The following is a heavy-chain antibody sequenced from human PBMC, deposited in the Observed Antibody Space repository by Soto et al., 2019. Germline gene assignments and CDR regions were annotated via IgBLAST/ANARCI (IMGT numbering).Heavy chain of an antibody. J-gene: IGHJ4*02. CDR1: GFTFSGYA. D-gene: IGHD4-17*01. V-gene: IGHV3-30-3*01. CDR2: ISYDGSNK. CDR3: ARGATTVTAIDY. Sequence: GGSLRLSGAASGFTFSGYALHGVRQAPGKGLEWVAVISYDGSNKYYADSVKGRFTITRDNSKNTLYLHMNSLRSDDTPIYYCARGATTVTAIDYWGQGTLVTVSS.